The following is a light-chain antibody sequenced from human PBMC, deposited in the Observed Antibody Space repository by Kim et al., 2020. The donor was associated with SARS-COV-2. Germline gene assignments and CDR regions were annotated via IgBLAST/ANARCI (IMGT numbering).Light chain of an antibody. V-gene: IGKV3-15*01. J-gene: IGKJ2*01. CDR2: GAS. CDR1: QSVSSN. CDR3: QQYNNWPPKT. Sequence: VAPGERATLSCRASQSVSSNLAWYQQKPVQAPRRLIYGASTRATGIPARFSGSGSGTEFTLTISSLQSEDFAVYYCQQYNNWPPKTFGQGTKLEI.